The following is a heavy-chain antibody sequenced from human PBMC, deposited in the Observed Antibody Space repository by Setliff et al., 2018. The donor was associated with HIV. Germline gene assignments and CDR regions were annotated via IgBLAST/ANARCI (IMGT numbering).Heavy chain of an antibody. CDR2: INHSGST. V-gene: IGHV4-34*01. CDR3: ARDSRQEGYDSYYFDY. CDR1: GGSFSGYY. D-gene: IGHD5-12*01. Sequence: SETLSLTCAVYGGSFSGYYWSWIRQPPGKGLEWIGEINHSGSTNYNPSRKSRVTISVDTSKNQFSLKLSSVTAADTAVYYCARDSRQEGYDSYYFDYWGQGTLVTVSS. J-gene: IGHJ4*02.